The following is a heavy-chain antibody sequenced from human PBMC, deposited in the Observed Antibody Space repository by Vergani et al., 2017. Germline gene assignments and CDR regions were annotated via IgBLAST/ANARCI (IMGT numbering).Heavy chain of an antibody. CDR3: ARDYGDSFDY. V-gene: IGHV3-23*01. Sequence: EVQLLESGGDLVQPGGSLRLSCAASGFTFIMHAMSWVRQAPGKGLEWVSTLSASDRRTHYADSVKGRFTISRDNAKNSLYLQMNSLRAEDTAVYYCARDYGDSFDYWGQGTLVTVSS. D-gene: IGHD4-17*01. J-gene: IGHJ4*02. CDR1: GFTFIMHA. CDR2: LSASDRRT.